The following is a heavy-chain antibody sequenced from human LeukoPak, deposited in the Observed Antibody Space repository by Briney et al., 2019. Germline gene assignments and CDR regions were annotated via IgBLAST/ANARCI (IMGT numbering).Heavy chain of an antibody. J-gene: IGHJ3*02. V-gene: IGHV4-4*07. D-gene: IGHD5-12*01. Sequence: PSETLSLTCTVSGGSTSSYYWSWIRQPAGKGLEWIGRIYTSGSTNYNPSLKSRVTMSVDTSKNQFSLKLSSVTAADTAVYYCATHTRIVATVDAFDIWGQGTMVTVSS. CDR1: GGSTSSYY. CDR3: ATHTRIVATVDAFDI. CDR2: IYTSGST.